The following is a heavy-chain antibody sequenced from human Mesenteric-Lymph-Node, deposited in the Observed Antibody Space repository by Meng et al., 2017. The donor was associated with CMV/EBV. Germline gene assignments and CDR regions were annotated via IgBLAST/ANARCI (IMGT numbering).Heavy chain of an antibody. J-gene: IGHJ4*02. CDR2: ISSSSSYI. Sequence: GESLKISCAASGFTFSSYSMNWVRQAPGKGLEWVSSISSSSSYIYYADSVKGRFTISRDKSKNTLYMQMNSLRVEDTAVYYCATAKDSGYVFPGYWGQGTLVTVSS. CDR3: ATAKDSGYVFPGY. V-gene: IGHV3-21*01. CDR1: GFTFSSYS. D-gene: IGHD5-12*01.